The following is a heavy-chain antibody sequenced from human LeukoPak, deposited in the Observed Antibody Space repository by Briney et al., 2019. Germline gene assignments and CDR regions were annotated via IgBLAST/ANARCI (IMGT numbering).Heavy chain of an antibody. D-gene: IGHD4-11*01. Sequence: SETLSLTCTVSGGSISSYYWSWIRQPAGKGLEWIGRIYTSGSTNYNPSLKSRVTISVDTSKNQFSLKLSSVTAADTAVYYCASGPTTVTTWFDAFDIWGQGTMVTVSS. CDR3: ASGPTTVTTWFDAFDI. CDR1: GGSISSYY. V-gene: IGHV4-4*07. CDR2: IYTSGST. J-gene: IGHJ3*02.